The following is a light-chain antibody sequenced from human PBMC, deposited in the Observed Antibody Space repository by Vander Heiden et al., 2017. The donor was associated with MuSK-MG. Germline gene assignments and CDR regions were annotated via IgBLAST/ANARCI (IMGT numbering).Light chain of an antibody. CDR3: QQCNNWPLT. CDR1: QSICSY. CDR2: VAP. Sequence: EIVLSQSPATLSLSPGERATLSCRTSQSICSYLAWYQQKPGQAPRHLPFVAPHTATGRPARLSGSGSGGDFPLTSSSLEAEDVAVYCWQQCNNWPLTFGEGTKVEIK. J-gene: IGKJ4*02. V-gene: IGKV3-11*02.